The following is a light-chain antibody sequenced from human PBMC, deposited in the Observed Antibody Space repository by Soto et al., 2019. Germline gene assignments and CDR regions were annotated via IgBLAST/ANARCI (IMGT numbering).Light chain of an antibody. CDR1: QSVSSSY. J-gene: IGKJ2*01. V-gene: IGKV3-20*01. CDR3: QQYGSSPPWYT. Sequence: EIVLTQSPGTLSLSPGERATLSCRASQSVSSSYLAWYQQKPGQAPRLLIYGASSRATGIPDRFSGSGSGTDFTHTISRIEHEDFAVYYCQQYGSSPPWYTFGQGTKLEIK. CDR2: GAS.